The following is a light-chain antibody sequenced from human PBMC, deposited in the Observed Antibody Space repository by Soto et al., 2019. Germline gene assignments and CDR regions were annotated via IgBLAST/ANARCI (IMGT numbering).Light chain of an antibody. CDR3: QQYKNWPPVT. CDR1: QSVGSN. V-gene: IGKV3-15*01. Sequence: ETVMTQSPATLSVSPGESATLSCRASQSVGSNLAWYQQQPGQAPRLLIYAASTRATGIPARFSGSGSGTEFTLTISSLQSEDFALYYCQQYKNWPPVTFGGGTKVEIK. J-gene: IGKJ4*01. CDR2: AAS.